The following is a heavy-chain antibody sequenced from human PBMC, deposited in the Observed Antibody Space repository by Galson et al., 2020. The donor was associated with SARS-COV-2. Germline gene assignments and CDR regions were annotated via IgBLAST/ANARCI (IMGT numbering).Heavy chain of an antibody. CDR1: GFTFSDSS. V-gene: IGHV3-73*01. Sequence: GESLKISCAASGFTFSDSSMHWVRQASGKGLEWVGRIRSKANSYATAYAASLKGRFTISRDDSKNTAYLQMNSLKTEDTAVYYCTRVLPYSSSFWDAFDIWGQGTMVTVSS. CDR2: IRSKANSYAT. CDR3: TRVLPYSSSFWDAFDI. J-gene: IGHJ3*02. D-gene: IGHD6-6*01.